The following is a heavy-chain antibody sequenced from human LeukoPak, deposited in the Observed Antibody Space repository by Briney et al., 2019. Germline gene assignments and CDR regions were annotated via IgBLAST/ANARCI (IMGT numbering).Heavy chain of an antibody. Sequence: GGSLRLSCAASGFTFSRYEMNWVRQAPGKGLEWVSYISSSDSSIYYADSVKGRFTISRDNAKNSLYLQMNSLRAEDTAVYYCARQQPRVQLDYWGQGTLGTVSS. CDR1: GFTFSRYE. CDR2: ISSSDSSI. J-gene: IGHJ4*02. V-gene: IGHV3-48*03. CDR3: ARQQPRVQLDY. D-gene: IGHD1-1*01.